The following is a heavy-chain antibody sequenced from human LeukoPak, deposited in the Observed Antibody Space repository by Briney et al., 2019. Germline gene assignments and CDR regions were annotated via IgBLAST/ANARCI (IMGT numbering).Heavy chain of an antibody. CDR1: GYTFTSYG. V-gene: IGHV1-18*01. CDR3: ARGGYVVVPAAISHAFDI. CDR2: ISAYNGNT. D-gene: IGHD2-2*01. Sequence: ASVKVSCKASGYTFTSYGISWVRQAPGQGLEWMGRISAYNGNTNYAQKLQGRVTMTTDTSTSTAYMELRSLRSDDTAVYYCARGGYVVVPAAISHAFDIWGQGTMVTVSS. J-gene: IGHJ3*02.